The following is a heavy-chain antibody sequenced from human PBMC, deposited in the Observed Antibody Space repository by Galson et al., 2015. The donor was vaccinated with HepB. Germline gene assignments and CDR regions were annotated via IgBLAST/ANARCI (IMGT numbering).Heavy chain of an antibody. CDR1: GFTFSSYA. D-gene: IGHD6-13*01. CDR2: ISYDGSNK. Sequence: SLRLSCAASGFTFSSYAMHWVRQAPGKGLEWVAVISYDGSNKYYADSVKGRFTISRDNSKNTLYLQMNSLRAEDTAVYYCARDHSRGAPYYGMDVWGQGTTVTVSS. J-gene: IGHJ6*02. V-gene: IGHV3-30-3*01. CDR3: ARDHSRGAPYYGMDV.